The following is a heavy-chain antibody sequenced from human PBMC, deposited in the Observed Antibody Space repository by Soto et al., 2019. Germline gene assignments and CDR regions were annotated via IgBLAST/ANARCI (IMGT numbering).Heavy chain of an antibody. CDR1: GFTVSSNY. CDR3: ARERDGMAV. V-gene: IGHV3-66*01. CDR2: IYSVGST. Sequence: EVPLVESGGGLVQPGGSLRLSCAASGFTVSSNYMSWVRQAPGQGLAWVAVIYSVGSTYYADSVKGRLTISRDNSKSTLYLQMNSLRAAEKAVDYCARERDGMAVWGQGTTVIVSS. J-gene: IGHJ6*02.